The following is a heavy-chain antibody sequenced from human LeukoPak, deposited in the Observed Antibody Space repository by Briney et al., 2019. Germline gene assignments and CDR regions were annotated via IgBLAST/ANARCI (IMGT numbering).Heavy chain of an antibody. Sequence: GGSLRLSCAASGFAFSSYAMSWVRQAPGKGLEWVSAISGSGGSTYYAESVKGRFTISRDNSKNTLYLQMNSLRAEDTAVYYCAKDRGVGDIVVVPAAICYDYWGQGTLVTVSS. CDR2: ISGSGGST. CDR3: AKDRGVGDIVVVPAAICYDY. CDR1: GFAFSSYA. V-gene: IGHV3-23*01. D-gene: IGHD2-2*01. J-gene: IGHJ4*02.